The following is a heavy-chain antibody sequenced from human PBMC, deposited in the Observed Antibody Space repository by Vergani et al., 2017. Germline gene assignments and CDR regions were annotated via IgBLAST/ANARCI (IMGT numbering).Heavy chain of an antibody. J-gene: IGHJ6*02. CDR3: ARATYGDYMYYYYYGMDV. D-gene: IGHD4-17*01. CDR1: GYTFTSYA. Sequence: QVQLVQSGAEVKKPGASVKVSCKASGYTFTSYAMHWVRQAPGQRLEWMGWSNAGNGNTKYSQEFQGRVTITRDTSASTAYMELSSLRSEDTAVYYCARATYGDYMYYYYYGMDVWGQGTTVTVSS. V-gene: IGHV1-3*02. CDR2: SNAGNGNT.